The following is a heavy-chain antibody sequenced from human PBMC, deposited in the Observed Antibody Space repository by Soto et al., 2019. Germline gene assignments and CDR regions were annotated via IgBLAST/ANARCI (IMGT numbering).Heavy chain of an antibody. D-gene: IGHD6-13*01. V-gene: IGHV3-33*01. CDR3: ARAPEYSSSWSTYYYYYGMDV. CDR2: IWYDGINK. CDR1: GFTFSSYV. Sequence: GGSLRLSCAASGFTFSSYVMHWVRQAPGKGLEWVAVIWYDGINKYYADSVKGRFTISRDNSKNTLYLQMNSLRAEGTAVYYCARAPEYSSSWSTYYYYYGMDVWGQGTTVTVSS. J-gene: IGHJ6*02.